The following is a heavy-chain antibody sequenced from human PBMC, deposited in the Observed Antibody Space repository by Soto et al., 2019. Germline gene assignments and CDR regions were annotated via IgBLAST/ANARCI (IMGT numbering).Heavy chain of an antibody. CDR3: AKDRPGLGVVVPAAILDY. J-gene: IGHJ4*02. Sequence: GGSLRLSCAASGFTFSSYAMSWVRQAPGKGLEWVSAISGSGGSTYYADSVKGRFTISRDNSKNTLYLQMNSLRAEDTAVYYCAKDRPGLGVVVPAAILDYWGQGTLVTVSS. D-gene: IGHD2-2*02. V-gene: IGHV3-23*01. CDR1: GFTFSSYA. CDR2: ISGSGGST.